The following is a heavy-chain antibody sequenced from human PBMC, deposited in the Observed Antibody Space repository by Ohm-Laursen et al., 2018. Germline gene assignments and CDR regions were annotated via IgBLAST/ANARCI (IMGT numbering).Heavy chain of an antibody. Sequence: QTLSLTCAISGDSVSSNSAAWNWIRHSPSRGLEWVGRTYYRSKWYNDYAVSVQSRITINPDTSKTQFSLQLNSVTPEDTAVYYCARRGTAGAFDIWGRGTMVTVSS. V-gene: IGHV6-1*01. CDR2: TYYRSKWYN. CDR3: ARRGTAGAFDI. CDR1: GDSVSSNSAA. J-gene: IGHJ3*02. D-gene: IGHD1-14*01.